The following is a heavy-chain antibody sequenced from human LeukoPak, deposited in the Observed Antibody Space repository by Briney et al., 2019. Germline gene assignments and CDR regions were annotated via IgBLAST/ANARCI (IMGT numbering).Heavy chain of an antibody. CDR3: ARLHWSGYEHPDDY. CDR2: IRSNAYGATT. CDR1: GFTFGDYT. D-gene: IGHD5-12*01. J-gene: IGHJ4*02. Sequence: GGSLRLSCTASGFTFGDYTMSWFRQAPGKGLEWVGCIRSNAYGATTEYAASVKGRFTISRDDSKNVAYLQMNSLKTEDAAMYYCARLHWSGYEHPDDYWGQGTLATVSS. V-gene: IGHV3-49*03.